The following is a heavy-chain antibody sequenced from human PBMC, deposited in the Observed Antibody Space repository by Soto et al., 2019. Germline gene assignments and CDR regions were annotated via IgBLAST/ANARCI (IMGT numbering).Heavy chain of an antibody. CDR3: ARRVMVRGVAFDYFGY. CDR1: GFTFSSYS. Sequence: EVQLVESGGGLVKPGGSLRLSCAASGFTFSSYSMNWVRQAPGKGLEWVSSISSSSSYIYYADSVKGRFTISRDNAKNPLELQVHSLRAEYTAVYYCARRVMVRGVAFDYFGYWGQGTLVTVSS. CDR2: ISSSSSYI. D-gene: IGHD3-10*01. J-gene: IGHJ4*02. V-gene: IGHV3-21*01.